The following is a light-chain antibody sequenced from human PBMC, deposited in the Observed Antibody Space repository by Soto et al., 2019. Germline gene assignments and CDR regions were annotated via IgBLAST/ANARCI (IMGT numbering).Light chain of an antibody. V-gene: IGKV1-39*01. J-gene: IGKJ4*01. CDR3: HKSYSTLPFT. CDR2: AAS. Sequence: DIQMTQSPSSQSASVGDRVTITCRASQSISSYLNWYQQKPGKAPKLLIYAASSLQSGVPSRFSGSGSGTDFTLTISSLQPEDFATYYCHKSYSTLPFTFGGGPKVDIK. CDR1: QSISSY.